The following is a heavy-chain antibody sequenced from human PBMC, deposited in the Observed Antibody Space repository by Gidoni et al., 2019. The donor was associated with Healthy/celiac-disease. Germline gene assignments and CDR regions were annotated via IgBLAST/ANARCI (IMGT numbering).Heavy chain of an antibody. V-gene: IGHV3-7*01. J-gene: IGHJ5*02. CDR3: ARDCRALGGSCYRGHWFDP. D-gene: IGHD2-15*01. CDR2: IKQDGSEK. CDR1: GFTFSSYW. Sequence: EVQLVESGGGLVQPGGSLRLSCAASGFTFSSYWMSWVRQAPGKGLEWVANIKQDGSEKYYVDSVKGRFTISRDNAKNSLYLQMNSLRAEDTAVYYCARDCRALGGSCYRGHWFDPWGQGTLVTVSS.